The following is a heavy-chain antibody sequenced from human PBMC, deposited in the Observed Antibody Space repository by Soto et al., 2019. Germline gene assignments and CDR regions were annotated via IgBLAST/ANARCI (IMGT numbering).Heavy chain of an antibody. Sequence: GGSLRLSCAASGFTFSSYAMSWVRQAPGKGLEWVSLITGSGGDTYYADSVKARFTIPSDNSRNTLYLQMNSLRAEDTAVYYCAKAAGSSWGTEHFQHWGQGTLVTVSS. CDR3: AKAAGSSWGTEHFQH. CDR2: ITGSGGDT. D-gene: IGHD6-13*01. V-gene: IGHV3-23*01. J-gene: IGHJ1*01. CDR1: GFTFSSYA.